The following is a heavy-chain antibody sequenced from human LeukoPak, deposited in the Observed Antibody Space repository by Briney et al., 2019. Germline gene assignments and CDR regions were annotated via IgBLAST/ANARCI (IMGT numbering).Heavy chain of an antibody. Sequence: SETLSLTCTVPGGSISSSNYYWGWIRQPPGKGLEWIGSIDYSGSTYYNPSLKSRVTISVDTSKNQFSLRLTSVTAADTAGFYCARHWSKGFSPPRGNWFDPWGQGTLVTVSS. V-gene: IGHV4-39*01. CDR1: GGSISSSNYY. J-gene: IGHJ5*02. CDR2: IDYSGST. CDR3: ARHWSKGFSPPRGNWFDP. D-gene: IGHD2-15*01.